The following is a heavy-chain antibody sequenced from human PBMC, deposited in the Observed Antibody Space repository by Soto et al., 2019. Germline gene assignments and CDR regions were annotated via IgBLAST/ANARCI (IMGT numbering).Heavy chain of an antibody. J-gene: IGHJ5*02. CDR2: IYYSGST. Sequence: PSETLSLTCTVSGGSISSYYWNWIRQPPGKGQEWIGYIYYSGSTNYNPSLKSRVTISLDTSKNQFSLKLSSVTAADTAVYHCERGVYSSSRHNWFYPWGQGTLVTVSS. CDR3: ERGVYSSSRHNWFYP. V-gene: IGHV4-59*12. D-gene: IGHD6-13*01. CDR1: GGSISSYY.